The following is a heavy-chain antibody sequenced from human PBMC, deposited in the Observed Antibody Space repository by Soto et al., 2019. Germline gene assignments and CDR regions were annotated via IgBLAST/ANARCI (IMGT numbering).Heavy chain of an antibody. CDR2: IYYSGST. V-gene: IGHV4-59*01. CDR1: GGSISSYY. CDR3: ARVYGGAFDY. D-gene: IGHD4-17*01. J-gene: IGHJ4*02. Sequence: QVQLQESGPGLVKPSETLSLTCTVSGGSISSYYWSWIRQPPGKGLEWIGYIYYSGSTNYNPSLKRRVTISVDTSKNQFSLKLSSVTAAAPAVYYCARVYGGAFDYWGQGTLVTVSS.